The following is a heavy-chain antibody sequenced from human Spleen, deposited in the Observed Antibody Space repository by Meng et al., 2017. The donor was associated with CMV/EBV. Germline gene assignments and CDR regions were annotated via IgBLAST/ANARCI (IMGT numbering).Heavy chain of an antibody. CDR1: GYTFMNFG. D-gene: IGHD2-21*02. J-gene: IGHJ6*02. V-gene: IGHV1-18*01. CDR3: ARDPGLPNGISV. Sequence: ASVKVSCKASGYTFMNFGISWVRQAPGQGLQWMGWVSTFNGNKNYAKRLQGRVTLTTDTSTSTAYMELRSLRSDDTAVYFCARDPGLPNGISVWGRGTTVTVSS. CDR2: VSTFNGNK.